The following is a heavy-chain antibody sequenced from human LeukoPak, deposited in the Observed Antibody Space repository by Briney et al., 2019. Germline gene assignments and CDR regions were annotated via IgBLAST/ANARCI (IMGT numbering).Heavy chain of an antibody. Sequence: PGGSLRLSCAAFGFNFNTYVIHWVRQAPGKGLEWLTFIRFDANEKFYADSVKGRFTIYRDNSKNTLYLQLSSLSTEDTAVYYCAKENGELDGIGSFDIWGQGTLVTVSS. V-gene: IGHV3-30*02. CDR2: IRFDANEK. CDR1: GFNFNTYV. CDR3: AKENGELDGIGSFDI. J-gene: IGHJ3*02. D-gene: IGHD1-7*01.